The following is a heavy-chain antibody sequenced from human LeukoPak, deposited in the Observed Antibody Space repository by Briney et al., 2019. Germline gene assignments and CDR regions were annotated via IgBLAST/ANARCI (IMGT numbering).Heavy chain of an antibody. CDR3: ARRGATLDH. Sequence: NTGGSLRLSCAASGFTFSDYYMSWIRQTPGKGLEWVSYISTNGSTIYYADSVKGRFTISRDNAKNSLYLQMNSLRAEDTAVYYCARRGATLDHWGQGTLVTVSS. V-gene: IGHV3-11*01. D-gene: IGHD1-26*01. CDR2: ISTNGSTI. J-gene: IGHJ5*02. CDR1: GFTFSDYY.